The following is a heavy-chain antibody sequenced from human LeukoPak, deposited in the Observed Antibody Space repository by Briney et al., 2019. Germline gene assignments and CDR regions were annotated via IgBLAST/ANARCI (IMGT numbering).Heavy chain of an antibody. D-gene: IGHD6-6*01. CDR1: GFTFSSYW. J-gene: IGHJ4*02. Sequence: GGSLRLSCAASGFTFSSYWMSWVRQAPGKGLERVANIKQDGSEKYYVDSVKGRFTISRDNAKNSLYLQMNSLRAEDTAVYYCARDPADWMYSSSSHYWGQGTLVTVSS. CDR2: IKQDGSEK. V-gene: IGHV3-7*01. CDR3: ARDPADWMYSSSSHY.